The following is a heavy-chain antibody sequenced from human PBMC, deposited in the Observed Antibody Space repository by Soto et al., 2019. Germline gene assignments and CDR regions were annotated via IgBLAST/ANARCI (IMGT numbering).Heavy chain of an antibody. D-gene: IGHD2-2*01. CDR2: ISSSSSYI. CDR3: ATVVPAATAD. V-gene: IGHV3-21*01. J-gene: IGHJ4*02. CDR1: GFTFSSYS. Sequence: EVQLVESGGGLVKPAGSLRLSCAASGFTFSSYSMNWVRQAPGKGLEWVSSISSSSSYIYYADSVKGRFTISRDNAKNSLYLQMNSLRAEDTAVYYCATVVPAATADWGQGTLVTVSS.